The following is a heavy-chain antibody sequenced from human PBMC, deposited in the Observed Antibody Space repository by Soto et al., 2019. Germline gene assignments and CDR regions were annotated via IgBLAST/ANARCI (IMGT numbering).Heavy chain of an antibody. J-gene: IGHJ3*02. CDR1: AFTFSSYW. V-gene: IGHV3-7*03. CDR3: ARDLFEAARRGEYAFDI. CDR2: IKQDGSEK. Sequence: PGGSLRLSCAASAFTFSSYWMSWVRQAPGKGLEWVANIKQDGSEKYYVDSVKGRFTTSRDNAKNSLYLQMNSLRAEDTAVYYCARDLFEAARRGEYAFDIWGQGTMVTVSS. D-gene: IGHD3-16*01.